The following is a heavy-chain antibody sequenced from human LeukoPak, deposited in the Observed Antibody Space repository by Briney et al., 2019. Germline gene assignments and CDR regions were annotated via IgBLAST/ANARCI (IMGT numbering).Heavy chain of an antibody. V-gene: IGHV3-11*04. D-gene: IGHD3-22*01. CDR3: ARDLLPYYYDSSGYPPLGH. Sequence: GGSLRLSCAASGFTFSDYYMSWIRQAPGKGLEWVSYISSSGSTTYYADSVKGRFTISRDNAKNSLYLQMNSLRAEDTAVYYCARDLLPYYYDSSGYPPLGHWGQGTLVTVSS. J-gene: IGHJ4*02. CDR1: GFTFSDYY. CDR2: ISSSGSTT.